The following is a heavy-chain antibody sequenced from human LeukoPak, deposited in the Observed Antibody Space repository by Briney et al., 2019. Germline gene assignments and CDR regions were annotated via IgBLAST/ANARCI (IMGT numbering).Heavy chain of an antibody. CDR2: IIPIFGTA. Sequence: SVKVSCKASGYTFAAYYIHWLRQAPGQGLEWMGGIIPIFGTANYAQKFQGRVTITTDESTSTAYMELSSLRSEDTAVYYCARLHSSSSHWFDYWGQGTLVTVSS. CDR1: GYTFAAYY. V-gene: IGHV1-69*05. CDR3: ARLHSSSSHWFDY. D-gene: IGHD6-6*01. J-gene: IGHJ4*02.